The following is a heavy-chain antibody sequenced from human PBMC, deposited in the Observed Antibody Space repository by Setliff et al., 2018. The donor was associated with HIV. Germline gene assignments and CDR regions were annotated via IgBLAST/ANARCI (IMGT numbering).Heavy chain of an antibody. V-gene: IGHV1-69*05. CDR3: ARDSGESNFFGTGDAFDV. CDR1: GGNFSKHA. CDR2: MIPIFNRA. D-gene: IGHD2-15*01. J-gene: IGHJ3*01. Sequence: GASVKVSCKASGGNFSKHAVSWVRQARGQGLEWVGGMIPIFNRAEYAQKFQGRVTIITDKSTTTSYMELRSLRLEDTAVYYCARDSGESNFFGTGDAFDVWGQGTMVTVSS.